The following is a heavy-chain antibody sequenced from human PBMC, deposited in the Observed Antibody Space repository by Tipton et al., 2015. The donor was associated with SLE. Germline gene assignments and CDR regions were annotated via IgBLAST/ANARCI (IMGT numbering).Heavy chain of an antibody. CDR1: GGSISSSSYY. CDR3: ARSLVVIGNWYFDL. D-gene: IGHD2-21*01. CDR2: IYYSGST. J-gene: IGHJ2*01. Sequence: LRLSCTVSGGSISSSSYYWGWIRQPPGKGLEWIGSIYYSGSTNYNPSLKSRVTMSVDTSKNQFSLKLSSVTAADTAVYYCARSLVVIGNWYFDLWGRGTLVTVSS. V-gene: IGHV4-39*07.